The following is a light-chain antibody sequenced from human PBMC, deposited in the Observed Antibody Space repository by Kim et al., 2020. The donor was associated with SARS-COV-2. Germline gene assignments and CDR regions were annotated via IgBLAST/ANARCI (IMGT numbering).Light chain of an antibody. CDR3: ISYTSSNTLI. CDR1: SSDVGGYNY. V-gene: IGLV2-14*03. CDR2: DVT. J-gene: IGLJ2*01. Sequence: GQSITISCTATSSDVGGYNYVSWYQQPPGKAPKLLIYDVTTRPSGVSHRFSGSKSGNTASLTISGLQAEDEANYYCISYTSSNTLIFGGGTQLTVL.